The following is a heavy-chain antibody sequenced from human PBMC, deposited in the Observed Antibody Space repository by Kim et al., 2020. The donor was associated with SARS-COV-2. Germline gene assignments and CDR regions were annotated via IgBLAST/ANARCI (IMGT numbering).Heavy chain of an antibody. CDR2: IWYDGSNK. J-gene: IGHJ4*02. CDR1: GFTFSSYG. V-gene: IGHV3-33*01. D-gene: IGHD6-19*01. CDR3: ARDIAVAGTDLPNQFDY. Sequence: GGSLRLSCAASGFTFSSYGMHWVRQAPGKGLEWVAVIWYDGSNKYYADSVKGRFTISRDNSKNTLYLQMNSLRAEDTAVYYCARDIAVAGTDLPNQFDYWRPGTLVTVSS.